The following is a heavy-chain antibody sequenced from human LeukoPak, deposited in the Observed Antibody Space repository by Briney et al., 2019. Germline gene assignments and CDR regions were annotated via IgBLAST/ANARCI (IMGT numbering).Heavy chain of an antibody. CDR1: GYTFTSYG. D-gene: IGHD3-10*01. Sequence: GASVKVSCKASGYTFTSYGISWVRQAPGQGLEWMGWINADKGNTRYAQKLQGRVTMTTDTSTTTAYMDLRSLRSDDTAVYYCARDADGSGTLLDYWGQGTLVTVSS. CDR2: INADKGNT. CDR3: ARDADGSGTLLDY. V-gene: IGHV1-18*01. J-gene: IGHJ4*02.